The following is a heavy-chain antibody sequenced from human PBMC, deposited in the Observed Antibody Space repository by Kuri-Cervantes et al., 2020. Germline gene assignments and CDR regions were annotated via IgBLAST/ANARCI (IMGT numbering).Heavy chain of an antibody. V-gene: IGHV1-8*02. D-gene: IGHD6-13*01. CDR3: ARGYSSSWYEGLWFVY. CDR1: GYTFTGYY. CDR2: INPNSGNT. Sequence: ASVKVSCKASGYTFTGYYMHWVRQAPGQGLEWMGWINPNSGNTGYAQKFQGRVTMTRNTSISTAYMELSSLRSEDTAVYYCARGYSSSWYEGLWFVYWGQGTLVTVSS. J-gene: IGHJ4*02.